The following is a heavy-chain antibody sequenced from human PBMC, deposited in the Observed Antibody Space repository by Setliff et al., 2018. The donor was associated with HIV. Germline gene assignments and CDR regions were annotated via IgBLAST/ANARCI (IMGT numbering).Heavy chain of an antibody. D-gene: IGHD3-16*02. CDR3: ARVVITFGDIIVTPGAFDI. Sequence: SVKVSCKASGATFSNSALTWVRQAPGQGLEWMGGFLPMLGISNYAQKFQGRVTITADESTSTVYMELSSLRSEDTAVYYCARVVITFGDIIVTPGAFDIWGPGTKVTVSS. CDR1: GATFSNSA. J-gene: IGHJ3*02. V-gene: IGHV1-69*10. CDR2: FLPMLGIS.